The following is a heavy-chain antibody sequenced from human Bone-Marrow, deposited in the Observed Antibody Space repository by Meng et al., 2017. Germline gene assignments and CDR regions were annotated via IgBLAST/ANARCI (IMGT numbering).Heavy chain of an antibody. Sequence: GESLKISCAASGFTFSGYAMHWVRQAPGKGLEWVSGINWNGGSTGYADSVKGRFTISRDNAKNSLYLQMNSLRAEDTAVYYCARDGEAHGDYNYYGMDVWGQGTTVTVSS. CDR3: ARDGEAHGDYNYYGMDV. CDR2: INWNGGST. CDR1: GFTFSGYA. D-gene: IGHD4-17*01. J-gene: IGHJ6*02. V-gene: IGHV3-20*04.